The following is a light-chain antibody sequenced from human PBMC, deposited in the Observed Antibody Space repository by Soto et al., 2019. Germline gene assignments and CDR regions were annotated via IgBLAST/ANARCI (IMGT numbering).Light chain of an antibody. CDR3: QQYNNWPPWT. CDR2: GAS. Sequence: EIVMTQSPATLSVSPGERATLSCRASQRVSNNLAWYQQKAGQAHRPLIYGASTRATVIPARFSGSGSGTEFTLTISSLQSEDFAVYYCQQYNNWPPWTFGQGTKVEIK. CDR1: QRVSNN. J-gene: IGKJ1*01. V-gene: IGKV3-15*01.